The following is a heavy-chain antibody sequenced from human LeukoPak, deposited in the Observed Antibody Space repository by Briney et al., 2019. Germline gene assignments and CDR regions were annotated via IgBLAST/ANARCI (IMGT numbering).Heavy chain of an antibody. J-gene: IGHJ4*02. D-gene: IGHD5-18*01. CDR1: GYTFTVNY. Sequence: ASVKVSSKASGYTFTVNYMHWVRHAQAPGLGWMGWINPNSGGKNYAQKFQGRVTMTRDTSISTAYMELSRLRSDDTAVYYCARVAIQLWLYYWGQGTLVTVSS. V-gene: IGHV1-2*02. CDR2: INPNSGGK. CDR3: ARVAIQLWLYY.